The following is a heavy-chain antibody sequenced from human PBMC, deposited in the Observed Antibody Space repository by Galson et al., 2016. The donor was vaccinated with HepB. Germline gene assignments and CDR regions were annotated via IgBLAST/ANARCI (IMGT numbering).Heavy chain of an antibody. J-gene: IGHJ3*01. V-gene: IGHV3-7*03. CDR1: GYTFSSYW. Sequence: SLRLSCAGSGSGYTFSSYWMTWVRQAPGKGLEWVASIHQDGREKHYVDSLKGRFTISRDNAKKTLFLQMKKVRVEDTAVYYCARDGRYFDWLLSGPDAFDFWGQGTSVTV. CDR2: IHQDGREK. D-gene: IGHD3-9*01. CDR3: ARDGRYFDWLLSGPDAFDF.